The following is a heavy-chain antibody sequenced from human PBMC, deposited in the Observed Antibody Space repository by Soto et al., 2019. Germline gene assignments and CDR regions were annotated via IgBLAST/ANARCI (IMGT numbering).Heavy chain of an antibody. V-gene: IGHV3-23*01. D-gene: IGHD2-2*01. CDR2: ISANGGST. CDR1: GFTFSSYA. CDR3: AKGRSSTTSYYFFDY. Sequence: PGGSLRLSCAASGFTFSSYAMSWVRQTPGKGLEWVSSISANGGSTFYADSVKGRFTISRDNSKNTLHLQMNSLRAEDTAVYYCAKGRSSTTSYYFFDYWGQGTLVTVS. J-gene: IGHJ4*02.